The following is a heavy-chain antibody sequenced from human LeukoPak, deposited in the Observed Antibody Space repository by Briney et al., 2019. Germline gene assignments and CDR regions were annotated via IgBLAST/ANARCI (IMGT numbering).Heavy chain of an antibody. V-gene: IGHV3-7*01. J-gene: IGHJ6*03. Sequence: GSLRLSCAASGFTFSSYWTGWVRQAPGKGLEWVASINQDGSEKYYVDFVKGRFTISRDNSKNTLYLQMNSLRAEDTAVYYCARDRGGGHMDVWGKGTTVTISS. D-gene: IGHD2-15*01. CDR2: INQDGSEK. CDR1: GFTFSSYW. CDR3: ARDRGGGHMDV.